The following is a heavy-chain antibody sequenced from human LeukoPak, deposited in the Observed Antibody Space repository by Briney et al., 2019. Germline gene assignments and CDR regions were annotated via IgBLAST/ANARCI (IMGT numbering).Heavy chain of an antibody. CDR3: AKDRAQQLVLDF. CDR2: IIGSGSST. V-gene: IGHV3-23*01. J-gene: IGHJ4*02. D-gene: IGHD6-13*01. CDR1: GFTFTNAW. Sequence: GGSLRLSCAASGFTFTNAWMSWVRQAPGKGLEWVSAIIGSGSSTYYADSVKGRFTISRDNSKNTLFLQMNSLRAEDTAVYYCAKDRAQQLVLDFWGQGTLVTVSS.